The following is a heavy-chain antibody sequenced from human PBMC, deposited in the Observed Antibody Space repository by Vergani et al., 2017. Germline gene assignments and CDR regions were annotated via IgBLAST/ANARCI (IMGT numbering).Heavy chain of an antibody. V-gene: IGHV1-2*02. CDR3: VRGGTFDWLSA. D-gene: IGHD3-9*01. CDR1: GYYFTDNY. CDR2: ITPRNGST. J-gene: IGHJ5*02. Sequence: QVQLVQSGAEVKKPGAAVKVSCKASGYYFTDNYLHWVRQAPGQGLEWMGRITPRNGSTQYAEKFKGRVTMTRDTSITTAYMELTRLTSEDTAIYYCVRGGTFDWLSAWGQGTLVTVSS.